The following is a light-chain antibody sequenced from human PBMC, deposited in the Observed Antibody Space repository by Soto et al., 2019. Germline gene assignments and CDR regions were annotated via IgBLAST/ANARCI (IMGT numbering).Light chain of an antibody. CDR2: DVD. Sequence: QSVLTHPGSVSGSRGQPSAISCTATSSDVGTYDYVSWFQQHPAKAPKLRISDVDNRPSGGSNRFSGPKSGNTAHLTLSGLQVEAEAEYFCFSSTSTSTPVFASGTKV. V-gene: IGLV2-14*03. CDR3: FSSTSTSTPV. J-gene: IGLJ1*01. CDR1: SSDVGTYDY.